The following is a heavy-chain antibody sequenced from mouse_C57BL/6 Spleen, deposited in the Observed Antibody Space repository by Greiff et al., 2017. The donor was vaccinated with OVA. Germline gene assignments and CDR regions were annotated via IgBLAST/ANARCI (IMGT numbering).Heavy chain of an antibody. Sequence: VQRVESGAELVRPGASVTLSCKASGYTFTDYEMHWVKQTPVHGLEWIGAIDPETGGTAYNQKFKGKAILTADKSSSTAYMELRSLTSEDSAVYYCTVSKAYWGQGTLVTVSA. V-gene: IGHV1-15*01. CDR1: GYTFTDYE. J-gene: IGHJ3*01. CDR3: TVSKAY. CDR2: IDPETGGT.